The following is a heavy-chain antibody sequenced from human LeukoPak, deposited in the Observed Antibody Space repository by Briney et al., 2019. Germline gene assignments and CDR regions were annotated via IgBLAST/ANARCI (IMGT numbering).Heavy chain of an antibody. D-gene: IGHD3-10*01. CDR2: INPNSGGT. Sequence: ASVKVSCKASGYAFTDLYIHWVRQAPGQGLEWMGWINPNSGGTTYAQKFQGRDTMTTDTSISTAYLELNGLRSDDTAVYYCARDLDYGSGSFSNWGQGAIVTVSS. J-gene: IGHJ4*02. CDR3: ARDLDYGSGSFSN. V-gene: IGHV1-2*02. CDR1: GYAFTDLY.